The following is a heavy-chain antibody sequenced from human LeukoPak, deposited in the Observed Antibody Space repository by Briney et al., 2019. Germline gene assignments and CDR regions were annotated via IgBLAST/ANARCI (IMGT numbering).Heavy chain of an antibody. CDR2: IYYSGST. D-gene: IGHD3-3*01. CDR1: GGSISSYY. Sequence: SETLSLTCTVSGGSISSYYWSWIRQPPGKGLEWIGYIYYSGSTNHNPSLKSRVTISVDTSKIQFSLKLSSVTAADTAVYYCARFRNYDFWSGYPTYYYYGMGVWGQGTTVTVSS. V-gene: IGHV4-59*01. J-gene: IGHJ6*02. CDR3: ARFRNYDFWSGYPTYYYYGMGV.